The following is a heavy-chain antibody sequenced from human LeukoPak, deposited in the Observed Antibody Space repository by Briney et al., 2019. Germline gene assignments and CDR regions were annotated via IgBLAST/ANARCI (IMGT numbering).Heavy chain of an antibody. V-gene: IGHV1-46*01. CDR1: GYTFTSYY. CDR3: ARDVRFLEWLSYNWFDP. CDR2: INPSGGST. D-gene: IGHD3-3*01. J-gene: IGHJ5*02. Sequence: ASVKVSCKASGYTFTSYYMHWVRQAPGQGLEWMGIINPSGGSTSYAQKFQGRVTMTRGTSTSTVYMELSSLRSEDTAVYYCARDVRFLEWLSYNWFDPWGQGTLVTVSS.